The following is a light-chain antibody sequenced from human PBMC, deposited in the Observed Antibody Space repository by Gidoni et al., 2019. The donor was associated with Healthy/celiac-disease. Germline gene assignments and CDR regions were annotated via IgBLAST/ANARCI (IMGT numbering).Light chain of an antibody. CDR3: CSYAGSYTFGDVV. Sequence: QSALTQPRSVSGSPGQSVPISCTGTSSDVGGYNYVSWYQQHPGKAPKLMIYDVSKRPSGVPDRFSGSKSGNTASLTISGLQAEDEADYYCCSYAGSYTFGDVVFGGGTKLTVL. V-gene: IGLV2-11*01. J-gene: IGLJ2*01. CDR1: SSDVGGYNY. CDR2: DVS.